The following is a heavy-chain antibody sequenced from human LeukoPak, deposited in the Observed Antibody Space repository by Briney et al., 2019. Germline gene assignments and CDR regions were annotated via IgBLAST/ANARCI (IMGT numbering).Heavy chain of an antibody. CDR1: RYTFTSYD. CDR3: ARAPDWNPYFDY. Sequence: ASVKVSCKASRYTFTSYDINWVRQATGQGLEWMGWMNPNSGNTGYAQKFQGRVTMTRNTSISTAYMELSSLRAEDTAVYYCARAPDWNPYFDYWGQGTLVTVSS. J-gene: IGHJ4*02. V-gene: IGHV1-8*01. CDR2: MNPNSGNT. D-gene: IGHD1-1*01.